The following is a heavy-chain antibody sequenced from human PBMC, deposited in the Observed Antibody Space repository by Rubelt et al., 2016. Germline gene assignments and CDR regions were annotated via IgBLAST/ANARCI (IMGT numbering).Heavy chain of an antibody. CDR3: ARSKDTAMVTDADWYFDL. Sequence: QVQLVQSGAEVKKPGASVKVSCKASGYTFTSYAMHLVRQAPGQRLEWMGWITAGNGNPKIPQKLQGRVTISRDTSASTAYMELSSLRSEDTAVYYCARSKDTAMVTDADWYFDLWGRGTLVTVSS. CDR2: ITAGNGNP. V-gene: IGHV1-3*01. CDR1: GYTFTSYA. J-gene: IGHJ2*01. D-gene: IGHD5-18*01.